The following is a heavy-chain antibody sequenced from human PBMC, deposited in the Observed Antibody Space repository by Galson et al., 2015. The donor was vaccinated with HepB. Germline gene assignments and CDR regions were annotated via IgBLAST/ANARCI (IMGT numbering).Heavy chain of an antibody. J-gene: IGHJ5*02. CDR1: GFSFSSYA. CDR3: TTDVYYSTYWSWLDP. D-gene: IGHD2-8*02. V-gene: IGHV3-23*01. Sequence: SLRLSCAASGFSFSSYAMSWVRQAPGKGLEWVSAISSSGANTYYADSVKGRFAISRDKSTHNLYLQRNSLRAEDTAVYYCTTDVYYSTYWSWLDPWGQGTPVTVSS. CDR2: ISSSGANT.